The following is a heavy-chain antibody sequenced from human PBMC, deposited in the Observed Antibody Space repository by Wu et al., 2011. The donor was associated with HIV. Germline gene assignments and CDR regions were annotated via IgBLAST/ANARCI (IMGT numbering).Heavy chain of an antibody. CDR1: GYTFTNYY. J-gene: IGHJ4*02. CDR3: ARVEARDFWSGYYDY. Sequence: QVQLVQSGAEVKKPGASVTVSCKASGYTFTNYYIHWVRQAPGQGLEWMGTVNPSGGSTNYAQNLQGRVTMTTDTSTSTAYMELSSLRSDDTAVYYCARVEARDFWSGYYDYWGQGTLVTVSS. D-gene: IGHD3-3*01. CDR2: VNPSGGST. V-gene: IGHV1-46*01.